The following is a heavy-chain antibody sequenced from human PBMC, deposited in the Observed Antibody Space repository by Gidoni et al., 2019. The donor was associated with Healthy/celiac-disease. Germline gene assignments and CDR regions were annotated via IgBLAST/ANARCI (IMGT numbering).Heavy chain of an antibody. CDR2: IRSKANSYAT. CDR3: TRLGKPDY. Sequence: EVQLVESGGGLVQPGGSLKLSCAASGFTFSGSAMHWVRQASGKGLEWVGRIRSKANSYATAYAASVKGRFTISRDDSKNTAYLQMNSLKTEDTAVYYCTRLGKPDYWGQGTLVTVSS. CDR1: GFTFSGSA. V-gene: IGHV3-73*01. J-gene: IGHJ4*02.